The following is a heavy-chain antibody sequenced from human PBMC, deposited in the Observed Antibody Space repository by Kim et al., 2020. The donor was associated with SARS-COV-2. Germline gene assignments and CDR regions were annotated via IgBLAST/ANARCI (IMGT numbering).Heavy chain of an antibody. Sequence: TTDYAAPVKGRLTSSREDSKNTLYLQMNSLKTEDTAVYYCTLPRGSGADYWGQGTLVTVSS. V-gene: IGHV3-15*01. D-gene: IGHD3-3*01. CDR3: TLPRGSGADY. J-gene: IGHJ4*02. CDR2: TT.